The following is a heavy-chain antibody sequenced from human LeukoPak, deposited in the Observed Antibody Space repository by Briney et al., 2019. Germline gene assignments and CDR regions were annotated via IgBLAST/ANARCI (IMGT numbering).Heavy chain of an antibody. CDR1: GYTFTGYY. CDR3: ARDCIGCHGFDY. Sequence: ASVKVSCKASGYTFTGYYIRWVRQAPGQGLEWMGWVSAYADNTNYVQKIQGRVTMTTDTSTSTAYMELRSLRSDDTAVYYCARDCIGCHGFDYWGQGTLVTVSS. J-gene: IGHJ4*02. CDR2: VSAYADNT. V-gene: IGHV1-18*04. D-gene: IGHD2-15*01.